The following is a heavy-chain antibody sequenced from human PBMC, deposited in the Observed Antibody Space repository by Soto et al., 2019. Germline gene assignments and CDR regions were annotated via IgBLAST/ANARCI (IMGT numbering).Heavy chain of an antibody. CDR1: GYTFTSYY. J-gene: IGHJ4*02. V-gene: IGHV1-46*03. Sequence: QVQLVQSGAEVKKPGASVKVSCKASGYTFTSYYMHWVRQAPGQGLEWMGIINPSGGSTSYAQKFEGRVNMTRDTSTSTGYMELSSLRSEDTAVYYCARVGIAAAAYTFDYWGQGTLVTVSS. CDR3: ARVGIAAAAYTFDY. CDR2: INPSGGST. D-gene: IGHD6-13*01.